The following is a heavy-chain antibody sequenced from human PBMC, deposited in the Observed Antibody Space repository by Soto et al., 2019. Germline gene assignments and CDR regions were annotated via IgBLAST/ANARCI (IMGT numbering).Heavy chain of an antibody. CDR2: IYHSGST. CDR3: AAGGGLPRYY. J-gene: IGHJ4*02. D-gene: IGHD5-12*01. V-gene: IGHV4-30-2*01. Sequence: SETLSLTCAVSCGSIISGGYSWSLIRQPPGKGLEWIGYIYHSGSTYYNPSLKSRVTISVDRSKNQFSLKLSSVTAADTAVYYCAAGGGLPRYYWGQGTLVTVSS. CDR1: CGSIISGGYS.